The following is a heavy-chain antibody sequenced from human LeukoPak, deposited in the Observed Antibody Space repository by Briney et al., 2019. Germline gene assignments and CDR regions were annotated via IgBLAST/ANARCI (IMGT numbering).Heavy chain of an antibody. V-gene: IGHV1-2*02. CDR3: ARDLRGSGYDP. J-gene: IGHJ5*02. D-gene: IGHD3-10*01. CDR2: INLHRGAT. Sequence: ASVKVSCKASGYNFTDCYIHWVRQAPGQGPEWMGWINLHRGATDYAQKFRGRVTMTRDTSISLVYMELSRLKSNDTAVYYCARDLRGSGYDPWGQGTLVPVSS. CDR1: GYNFTDCY.